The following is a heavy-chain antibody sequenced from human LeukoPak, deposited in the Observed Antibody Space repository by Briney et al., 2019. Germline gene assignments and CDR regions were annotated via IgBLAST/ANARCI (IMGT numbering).Heavy chain of an antibody. CDR2: IYPGDSDT. J-gene: IGHJ6*03. CDR3: ARHRMRRLLWFGELFYMDV. D-gene: IGHD3-10*01. Sequence: GESLKISCKGSGYSFTSYWIGWVRQMPGKGLEWMGIIYPGDSDTRYSPSFQGQVTISADKSISTAYLQWSSLKASDTAMYYCARHRMRRLLWFGELFYMDVWGKGTTVTVSS. V-gene: IGHV5-51*01. CDR1: GYSFTSYW.